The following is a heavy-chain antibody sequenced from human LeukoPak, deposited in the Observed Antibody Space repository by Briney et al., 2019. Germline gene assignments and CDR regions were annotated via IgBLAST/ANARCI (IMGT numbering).Heavy chain of an antibody. V-gene: IGHV3-30-3*01. J-gene: IGHJ4*02. CDR1: GFTFSSYA. CDR3: ARLGGSSFDY. Sequence: PGGSLRLSCAASGFTFSSYAMHWVRQAPGKGLEWVAVISYDGSNKYYADSVKGRFTISGDNSKNTLYLQMNSLRAEDMAVYYCARLGGSSFDYWGQGTLVTVSS. D-gene: IGHD1-26*01. CDR2: ISYDGSNK.